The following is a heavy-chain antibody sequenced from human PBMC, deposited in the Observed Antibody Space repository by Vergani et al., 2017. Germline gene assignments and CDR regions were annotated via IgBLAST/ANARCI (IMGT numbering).Heavy chain of an antibody. Sequence: QVQLVQSGTEVKKPGSSVKVSCKASGDRFTRYAFTWVRQAPGQGLEWMGRIIPFLDTPNHAQKFQGRVFITADKSTRTVYMTLDSLTSEDTALYFCARGSGHSSSYGCFDSWGQGTLVTVSS. CDR1: GDRFTRYA. V-gene: IGHV1-69*04. CDR2: IIPFLDTP. CDR3: ARGSGHSSSYGCFDS. J-gene: IGHJ4*02. D-gene: IGHD3-10*01.